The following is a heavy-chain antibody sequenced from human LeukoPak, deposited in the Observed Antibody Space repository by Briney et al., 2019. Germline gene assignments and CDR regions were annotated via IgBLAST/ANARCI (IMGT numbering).Heavy chain of an antibody. CDR2: IYSGGST. CDR3: ARDGYSSSWYENDAFDI. J-gene: IGHJ3*02. V-gene: IGHV3-53*01. Sequence: GGSLRLSCAASGFTVSSNYMSWVRQAPGKGLEWVSVIYSGGSTYYADSVKGRFTISRDNSKNTLYLQMNSLRAEDTAVYYCARDGYSSSWYENDAFDIWGQGTMVTVSS. D-gene: IGHD6-13*01. CDR1: GFTVSSNY.